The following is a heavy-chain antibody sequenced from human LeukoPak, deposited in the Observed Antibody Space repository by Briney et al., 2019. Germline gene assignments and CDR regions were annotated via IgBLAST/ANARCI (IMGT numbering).Heavy chain of an antibody. D-gene: IGHD5-18*01. J-gene: IGHJ4*02. CDR3: ARDRPTGASRVFVIQ. V-gene: IGHV3-21*06. Sequence: GGSLRLSCAVSGFNFNSYAMTWVRRAPGKGLEWISSMSSGGTYIYYADSVRGRFTISRDNTKNSLYLLMNDLRVEDTALYYCARDRPTGASRVFVIQWGQGTPVTVSS. CDR2: MSSGGTYI. CDR1: GFNFNSYA.